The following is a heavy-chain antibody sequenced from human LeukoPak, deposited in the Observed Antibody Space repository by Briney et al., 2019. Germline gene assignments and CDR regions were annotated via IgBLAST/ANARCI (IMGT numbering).Heavy chain of an antibody. CDR1: GFTFDDYA. CDR3: AKAQKSYYDSSGYSPAGAFDI. D-gene: IGHD3-22*01. J-gene: IGHJ3*02. Sequence: GRSLRLSCAASGFTFDDYAMHWVRQAPGKGPEWVSGISWNSGSIGYADSVKGRFTISRDNAKNSLYLQMNSLRAEDMALYYCAKAQKSYYDSSGYSPAGAFDIWGQGTMVTVSS. V-gene: IGHV3-9*03. CDR2: ISWNSGSI.